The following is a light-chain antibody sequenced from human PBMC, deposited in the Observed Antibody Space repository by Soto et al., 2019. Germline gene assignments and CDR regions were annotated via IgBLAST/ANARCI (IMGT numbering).Light chain of an antibody. V-gene: IGKV1-5*01. CDR2: DAS. Sequence: DIQMTQSPSTLSASVGDRVTITCRGSQSISSWLTWYQQKPGKAPKLLIYDASSLESGVPSRFSGSGSGTEFTLTISSLQPDDFATYYCQQYNSYSRRTFGQGTKVDIK. CDR3: QQYNSYSRRT. CDR1: QSISSW. J-gene: IGKJ1*01.